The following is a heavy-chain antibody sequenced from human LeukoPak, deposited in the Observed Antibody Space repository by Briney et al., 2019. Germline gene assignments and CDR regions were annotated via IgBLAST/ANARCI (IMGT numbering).Heavy chain of an antibody. CDR1: GFTFSDYY. V-gene: IGHV3-11*01. J-gene: IGHJ4*02. D-gene: IGHD3-16*01. CDR3: ARRGDYFDY. Sequence: GGSLRLSCAASGFTFSDYYMTWIRQAPGKGLEWVSYISNSGTTMYYADSVTGRFTISRDNAKKSQYLQMNRLRAEDTAVYYCARRGDYFDYWGQGTLVTVSS. CDR2: ISNSGTTM.